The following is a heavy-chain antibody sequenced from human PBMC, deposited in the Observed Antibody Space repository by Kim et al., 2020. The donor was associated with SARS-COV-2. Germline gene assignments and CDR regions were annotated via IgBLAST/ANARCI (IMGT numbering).Heavy chain of an antibody. CDR2: ISYDGSNK. CDR1: GFTFSSYG. Sequence: GGSLRLSCAASGFTFSSYGMHWVRHAPGKWLEWVAVISYDGSNKYYADSVKGRFTISRDNSKNTLYLQMNSLRAEDTAVYYCASHGSGSYPHAYYYYGMDVWGQGTTVTVSS. J-gene: IGHJ6*02. D-gene: IGHD3-10*01. CDR3: ASHGSGSYPHAYYYYGMDV. V-gene: IGHV3-33*05.